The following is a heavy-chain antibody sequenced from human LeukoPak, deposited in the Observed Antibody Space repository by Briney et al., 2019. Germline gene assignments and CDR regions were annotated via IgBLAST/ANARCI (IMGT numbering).Heavy chain of an antibody. V-gene: IGHV3-23*05. CDR2: TYSSGTT. D-gene: IGHD2-15*01. CDR1: GFTFSSYA. CDR3: AKQAEPGYCSGGSCYKGDYYYYGMDV. Sequence: GGSLRLSCAASGFTFSSYAMSWVRQAPGKGLEYISVTYSSGTTYYADSVRDRFTISRDNAKNSLYLQMNSLRAEDTALYYCAKQAEPGYCSGGSCYKGDYYYYGMDVWGQGTTVTVSS. J-gene: IGHJ6*02.